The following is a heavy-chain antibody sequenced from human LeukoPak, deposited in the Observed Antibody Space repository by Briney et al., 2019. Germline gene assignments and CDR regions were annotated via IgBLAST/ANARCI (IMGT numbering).Heavy chain of an antibody. CDR2: IYYSGST. CDR3: ASRSPITMIVVVTGAFDI. CDR1: GGSISSSSYY. D-gene: IGHD3-22*01. V-gene: IGHV4-39*01. Sequence: PSETLSLTCTVSGGSISSSSYYWGWIRQPPGKGLEWIGSIYYSGSTYYNPSLKSRVTISVDTSKNQFSLKLSSVTAADTAVYYCASRSPITMIVVVTGAFDIWGPGTMVTVSS. J-gene: IGHJ3*02.